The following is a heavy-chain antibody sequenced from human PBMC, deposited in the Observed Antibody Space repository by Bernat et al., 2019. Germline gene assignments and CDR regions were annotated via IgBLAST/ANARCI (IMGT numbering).Heavy chain of an antibody. CDR3: ARLYLEWLDFDY. CDR1: GGSISSSSYY. J-gene: IGHJ4*02. V-gene: IGHV4-39*01. Sequence: QLQLQESGPGLVKPSETLSLTCTVSGGSISSSSYYWGWIRQPPGKGLEWIGSIYYSGSTYYNPSLKSRVTISVDTSKNQFSLKLSSVTAADTAVYYCARLYLEWLDFDYWGQGTLVTVSS. CDR2: IYYSGST. D-gene: IGHD6-19*01.